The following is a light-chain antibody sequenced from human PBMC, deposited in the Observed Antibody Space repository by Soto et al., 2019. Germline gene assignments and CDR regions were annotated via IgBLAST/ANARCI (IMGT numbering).Light chain of an antibody. Sequence: DIQMTQSPSSLSASVGDRVTITCRASQSISSYLNWYQQKPGKAPKLLVYAASSLQSGVPSRFSGSGSGTRFTLTISSLQPDDFATYYCQQYETYVTFGGGTKVDIK. CDR3: QQYETYVT. CDR2: AAS. J-gene: IGKJ4*01. V-gene: IGKV1-39*01. CDR1: QSISSY.